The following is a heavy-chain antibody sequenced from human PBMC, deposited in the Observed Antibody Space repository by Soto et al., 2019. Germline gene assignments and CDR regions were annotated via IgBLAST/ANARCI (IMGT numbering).Heavy chain of an antibody. J-gene: IGHJ3*02. CDR2: FGPEDGET. V-gene: IGHV1-24*01. D-gene: IGHD3-10*01. Sequence: ASGKNSCKVSGYTLTALSMHSMRQSPGKGLEWMGAFGPEDGETIYAQKFQGRVTMTESTSTDTAYMELSSLRSEDTAVYYCAYYGSGRYPDAFDIWGQGTMVTVSS. CDR1: GYTLTALS. CDR3: AYYGSGRYPDAFDI.